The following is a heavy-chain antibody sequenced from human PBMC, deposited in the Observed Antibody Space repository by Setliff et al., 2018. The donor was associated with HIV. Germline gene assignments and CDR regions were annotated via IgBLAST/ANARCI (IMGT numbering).Heavy chain of an antibody. J-gene: IGHJ6*03. D-gene: IGHD6-6*01. V-gene: IGHV4-61*01. CDR3: ASEAWTTYRSSSGYYYYYMDV. CDR1: GGSGGSGSYY. CDR2: IYYSGIT. Sequence: SETLSLTCTVSGGSGGSGSYYWSWIRQSPGKGLEWIGYIYYSGITTYNPSLNSRVTISGDTSKNQFSLKLSSVTAADTAVYYCASEAWTTYRSSSGYYYYYMDVWGKGTTVTVSS.